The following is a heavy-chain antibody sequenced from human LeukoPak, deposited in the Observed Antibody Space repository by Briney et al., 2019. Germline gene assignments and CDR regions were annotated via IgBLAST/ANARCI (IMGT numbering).Heavy chain of an antibody. CDR2: IYYSGST. V-gene: IGHV4-59*08. Sequence: SETLSLTCTVSGGSISSYYRSWIRQPPGKGLEWIGYIYYSGSTNYNPSLKSRVTISVDTSKNQFSLKLSSVTAADTAVYYCARTDSGDWPYYYYYGMDVWGQGTTVTVSS. CDR1: GGSISSYY. CDR3: ARTDSGDWPYYYYYGMDV. D-gene: IGHD2-21*02. J-gene: IGHJ6*02.